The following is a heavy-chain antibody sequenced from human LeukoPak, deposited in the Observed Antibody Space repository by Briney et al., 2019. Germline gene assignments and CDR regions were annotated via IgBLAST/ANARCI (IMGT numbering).Heavy chain of an antibody. V-gene: IGHV1-2*02. CDR3: AKTDSYSSSSNTPGRAVAGPIN. Sequence: ASVKVSCKASGYTFTGYYMHWVRQAPGQGLEWMGWINPNSGGANYAQKLQGRVTMTTDTSTSTAYMELRSLRSDDTAVYYCAKTDSYSSSSNTPGRAVAGPINWGQGTLVTVSS. CDR2: INPNSGGA. J-gene: IGHJ4*02. D-gene: IGHD6-6*01. CDR1: GYTFTGYY.